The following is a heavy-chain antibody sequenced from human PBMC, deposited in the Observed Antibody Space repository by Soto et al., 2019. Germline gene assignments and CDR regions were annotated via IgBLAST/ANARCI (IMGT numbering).Heavy chain of an antibody. J-gene: IGHJ6*02. D-gene: IGHD6-19*01. CDR1: GYTFTSYG. Sequence: SVTVSCKASGYTFTSYGISWVRQSPGQGLERMGWISAYNGNTNYAQKLQDRVTMTKDTSTSTAYLEGRSLGSDDTAVYYCARTQQWLVGRYYYGMDVWGQGTTVTVSS. CDR3: ARTQQWLVGRYYYGMDV. V-gene: IGHV1-18*01. CDR2: ISAYNGNT.